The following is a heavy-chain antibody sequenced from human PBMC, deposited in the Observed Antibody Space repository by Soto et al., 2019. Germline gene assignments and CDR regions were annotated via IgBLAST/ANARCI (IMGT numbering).Heavy chain of an antibody. J-gene: IGHJ3*01. CDR2: ISSSGSTI. Sequence: GGSLRLSCAASGFTFSDYYMSWIRQAPGKGLEWVSYISSSGSTIYYADSVKGRFTISRDNAKNSLYLQMNSLRAEDTAVYYCARKIYCSGGSCFHIDFWGQGTMVTVSS. D-gene: IGHD2-15*01. V-gene: IGHV3-11*01. CDR1: GFTFSDYY. CDR3: ARKIYCSGGSCFHIDF.